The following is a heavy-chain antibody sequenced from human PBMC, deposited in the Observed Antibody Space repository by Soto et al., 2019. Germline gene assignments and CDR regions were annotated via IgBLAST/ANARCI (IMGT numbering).Heavy chain of an antibody. CDR1: GYSFTTYW. CDR2: IYPGDSDT. D-gene: IGHD2-2*01. J-gene: IGHJ6*02. Sequence: PGESLKISCKGSGYSFTTYWIGWVRQMPGKGLEWMGIIYPGDSDTRYSPSFQGQVTISADKSISTAYLQWSSLKASDTAMYYCARFGAAALKSYYYGVDVWGRGTTVTVSS. CDR3: ARFGAAALKSYYYGVDV. V-gene: IGHV5-51*01.